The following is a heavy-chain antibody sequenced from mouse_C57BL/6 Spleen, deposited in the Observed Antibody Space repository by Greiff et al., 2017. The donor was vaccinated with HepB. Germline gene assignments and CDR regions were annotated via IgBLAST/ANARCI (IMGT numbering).Heavy chain of an antibody. CDR2: IDPEDGET. CDR3: ARFTTVVDWFAY. Sequence: EVMLVESGAELVKPGASVKLSCTASGFNIKDYYMHWVKQRTEQGLEWIGRIDPEDGETKYAPKFQGKATITADTSSNTAYLQLSSLTSEDTAVYYCARFTTVVDWFAYWGQGTLVTVSA. V-gene: IGHV14-2*01. D-gene: IGHD1-1*01. CDR1: GFNIKDYY. J-gene: IGHJ3*01.